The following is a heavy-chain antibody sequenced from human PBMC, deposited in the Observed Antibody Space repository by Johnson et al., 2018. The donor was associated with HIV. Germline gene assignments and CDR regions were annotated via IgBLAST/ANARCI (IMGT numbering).Heavy chain of an antibody. CDR3: ARDKCSGGSCYDDDVFDI. V-gene: IGHV3-7*01. J-gene: IGHJ3*02. D-gene: IGHD2-15*01. CDR1: GFTFSRYW. Sequence: VRLAESGGGLVQPGGSLRLSCGASGFTFSRYWMSWVRQAPGKGLEWVANIKQDGSEKYYVESVKGRFTISRENAKNSLDLQMNSLRAEDTAVYYCARDKCSGGSCYDDDVFDIWGQGTMVTVSS. CDR2: IKQDGSEK.